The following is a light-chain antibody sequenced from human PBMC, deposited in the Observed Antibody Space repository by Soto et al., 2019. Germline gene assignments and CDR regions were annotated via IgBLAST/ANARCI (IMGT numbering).Light chain of an antibody. Sequence: QSVLTQSPSTSGTPGQRVTISCSGGSSNIGTYTVSWYQQFPETAPKLLIYGSNQRPSGVPDRFSGSKSGTSASLSIGGPQYEDESEYYCAAWDDSLNGPTFGGGTKVTVL. CDR3: AAWDDSLNGPT. CDR2: GSN. CDR1: SSNIGTYT. V-gene: IGLV1-44*01. J-gene: IGLJ2*01.